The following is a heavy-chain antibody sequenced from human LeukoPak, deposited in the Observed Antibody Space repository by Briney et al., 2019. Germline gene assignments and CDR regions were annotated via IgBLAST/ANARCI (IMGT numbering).Heavy chain of an antibody. CDR1: GFTFNSYC. J-gene: IGHJ4*02. CDR3: ARLFVYGSGAEAFDY. D-gene: IGHD3-10*01. CDR2: INEDGSEK. V-gene: IGHV3-7*01. Sequence: GGSLRLSCAASGFTFNSYCMTWVRQAPGKGLEWVANINEDGSEKYYLDSVRGRFTISRDNAKNSLYLQMDSLRAEDTAVYYCARLFVYGSGAEAFDYWGQGALVTVSS.